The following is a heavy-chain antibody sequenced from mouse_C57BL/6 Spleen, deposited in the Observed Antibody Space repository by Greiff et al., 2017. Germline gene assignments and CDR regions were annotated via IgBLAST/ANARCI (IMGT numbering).Heavy chain of an antibody. J-gene: IGHJ4*01. CDR2: IYPGSGNT. CDR3: ARNTAQGAAMGY. CDR1: GYTFTDYY. Sequence: VKLQESGAELVRPGASVKLSCKASGYTFTDYYINWVKQRPGQGLEWIARIYPGSGNTYYNETFKGKATLTAEKSSSTAYMQLSSLTSEDSAVYFCARNTAQGAAMGYWGQGASVTVSS. V-gene: IGHV1-76*01. D-gene: IGHD3-2*02.